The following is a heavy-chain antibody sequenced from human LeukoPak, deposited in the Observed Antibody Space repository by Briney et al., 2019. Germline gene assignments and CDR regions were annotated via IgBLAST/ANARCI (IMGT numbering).Heavy chain of an antibody. Sequence: SETLSLTCAVYGGSFSGYYWSWIRQPPGKGLEWIGEINHSGSTNYNPSLKSRVTISVDTSKNQFSLKLSSVTAADTAVYCCASLSGSYYSYYYYYYMDVWGKGTTVTVS. CDR3: ASLSGSYYSYYYYYYMDV. J-gene: IGHJ6*03. V-gene: IGHV4-34*01. CDR1: GGSFSGYY. D-gene: IGHD1-26*01. CDR2: INHSGST.